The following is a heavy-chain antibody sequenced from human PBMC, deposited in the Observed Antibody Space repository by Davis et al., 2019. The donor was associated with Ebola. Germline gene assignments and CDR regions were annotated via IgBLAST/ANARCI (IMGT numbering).Heavy chain of an antibody. D-gene: IGHD2-21*02. CDR2: IYYSGST. CDR3: AREAGGDLFYYYYGMDV. J-gene: IGHJ6*02. V-gene: IGHV4-31*03. CDR1: GGSISSGGYY. Sequence: SETLSLTCTASGGSISSGGYYWSWIRQHPGKGLEWIGYIYYSGSTYYNPSLKSRVTISVDTSKNQFSLKLSSVTAADTAVYYCAREAGGDLFYYYYGMDVWGQGTTVTVSS.